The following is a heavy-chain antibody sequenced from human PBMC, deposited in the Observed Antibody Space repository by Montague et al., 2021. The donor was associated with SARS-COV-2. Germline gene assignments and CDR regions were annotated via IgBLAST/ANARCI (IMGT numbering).Heavy chain of an antibody. V-gene: IGHV6-1*01. CDR1: GDSVSRNSAA. CDR2: AYYRSKWYN. J-gene: IGHJ4*02. Sequence: CAISGDSVSRNSAAWNWIRQSPSRGLEWLGRAYYRSKWYNDYAVSVKSRITINPNTSKNQISLQLNSVTPEDTAVYYCARTSPSSDYWGQGTLVTVSS. CDR3: ARTSPSSDY.